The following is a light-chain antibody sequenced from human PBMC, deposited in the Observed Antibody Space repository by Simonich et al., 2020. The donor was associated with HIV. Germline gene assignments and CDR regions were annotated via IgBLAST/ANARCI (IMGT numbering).Light chain of an antibody. CDR3: SSYTSSTTVI. CDR2: YVS. CDR1: SSDVGGYNY. J-gene: IGLJ2*01. V-gene: IGLV2-14*01. Sequence: QSALTQPASVSGSPGRSITISCTGTSSDVGGYNYVSWSQQHPGKAPKLMIYYVSKRPSGVSNRFSGSKSGNTASLTISGLQAEDEADYYCSSYTSSTTVIFGGGTKLTVL.